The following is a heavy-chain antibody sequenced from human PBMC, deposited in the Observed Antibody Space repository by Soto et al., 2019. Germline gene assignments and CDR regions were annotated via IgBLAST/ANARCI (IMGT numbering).Heavy chain of an antibody. J-gene: IGHJ4*02. D-gene: IGHD6-13*01. CDR1: GYTFTSYG. CDR3: AREAAAGTLDY. CDR2: ISAYNGKT. V-gene: IGHV1-18*01. Sequence: GASVKVSCKASGYTFTSYGISWVRQAPGQGLEWKGRISAYNGKTNHAQNLQGRVTVTTDTSTSTAYMELRSLRSDDTAVYYCAREAAAGTLDYWGQGTLVTVSS.